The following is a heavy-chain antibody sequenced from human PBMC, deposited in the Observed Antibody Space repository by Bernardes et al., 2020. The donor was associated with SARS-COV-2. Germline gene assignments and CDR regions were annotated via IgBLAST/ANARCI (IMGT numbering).Heavy chain of an antibody. CDR2: IYSSGST. D-gene: IGHD1-1*01. Sequence: GGSLRLSCTASGFSVSDTYMSWVRQAPGRGLEWVSLIYSSGSTYYTDSVRGRFTISRDNSKNTLFLQMNYVRAEDTAIYYCARVKGYNDYLSNVIGGGMDVWGQGTTVTVSS. CDR3: ARVKGYNDYLSNVIGGGMDV. V-gene: IGHV3-53*01. CDR1: GFSVSDTY. J-gene: IGHJ6*02.